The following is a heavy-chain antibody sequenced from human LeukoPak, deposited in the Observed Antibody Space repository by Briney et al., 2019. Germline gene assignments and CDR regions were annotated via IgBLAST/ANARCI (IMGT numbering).Heavy chain of an antibody. J-gene: IGHJ5*02. D-gene: IGHD6-13*01. Sequence: SETLSLTCTLSGGSISGDYWGWIRQPPGKGLEWIGYIYYSGSTNYNPSLKSRVTISVDTSKNQFSLKLSSVTAADTAVYYCARGYSASTQHNWLDPWGQGTLVTVSS. V-gene: IGHV4-59*01. CDR3: ARGYSASTQHNWLDP. CDR1: GGSISGDY. CDR2: IYYSGST.